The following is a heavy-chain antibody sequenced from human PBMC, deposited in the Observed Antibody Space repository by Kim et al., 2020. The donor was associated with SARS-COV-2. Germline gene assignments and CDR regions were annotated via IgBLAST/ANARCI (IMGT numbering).Heavy chain of an antibody. CDR3: ARGGYSYGYSRVGSYYYYYGMDV. D-gene: IGHD5-18*01. CDR1: GGSISSYY. V-gene: IGHV4-59*13. CDR2: IYYSGST. J-gene: IGHJ6*02. Sequence: SETLSLTCTVSGGSISSYYWSWIRQPPGKGLEWIGYIYYSGSTNYNPSLKSRVTISVDTSKNQFSLKLSSVTAADTAVYYCARGGYSYGYSRVGSYYYYYGMDVWGQGTTVTVSS.